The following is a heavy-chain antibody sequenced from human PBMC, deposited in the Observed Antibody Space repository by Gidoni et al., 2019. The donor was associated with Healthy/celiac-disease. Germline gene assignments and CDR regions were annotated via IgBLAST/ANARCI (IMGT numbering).Heavy chain of an antibody. Sequence: QVQLVESGGGVVQPGRSLRLSCAASGFTFSSYGMHWVRQAPGKGLEGVEVISYDGSNKDYADSVKGRFTISRDNSKNTLYLQMNSRRAEDTAVYYCAKERLGLEYWGQGTLVTVSS. V-gene: IGHV3-30*18. CDR3: AKERLGLEY. CDR2: ISYDGSNK. D-gene: IGHD3-16*01. J-gene: IGHJ4*02. CDR1: GFTFSSYG.